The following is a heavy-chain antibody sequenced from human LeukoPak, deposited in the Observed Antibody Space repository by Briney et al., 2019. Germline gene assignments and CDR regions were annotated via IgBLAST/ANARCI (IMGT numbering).Heavy chain of an antibody. CDR1: GGSISSDSYS. Sequence: PSQTLSLTCAVSGGSISSDSYSWSWIRQPPGKGLEWIGYIYHSGVTYYSPSLKSRVTISVDRSKNQFSLKLNSVTAADTAVYYCARGGYSGYGEFDYWGQATLVSVS. D-gene: IGHD5-12*01. CDR2: IYHSGVT. J-gene: IGHJ4*02. CDR3: ARGGYSGYGEFDY. V-gene: IGHV4-30-2*01.